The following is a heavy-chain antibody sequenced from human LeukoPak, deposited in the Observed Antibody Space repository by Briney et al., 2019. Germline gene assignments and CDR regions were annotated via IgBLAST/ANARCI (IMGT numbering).Heavy chain of an antibody. Sequence: SETLSLTCAVYGGSFSGYYWSWIRQPPGKGLEWIGEINHSGSTNYNPSLKSRVTISVDTSKNQFSLKLSSVTAADTAVYYCARDYGSGSYYNPWGQGTLVTVSS. CDR1: GGSFSGYY. V-gene: IGHV4-34*01. CDR2: INHSGST. J-gene: IGHJ5*02. D-gene: IGHD3-10*01. CDR3: ARDYGSGSYYNP.